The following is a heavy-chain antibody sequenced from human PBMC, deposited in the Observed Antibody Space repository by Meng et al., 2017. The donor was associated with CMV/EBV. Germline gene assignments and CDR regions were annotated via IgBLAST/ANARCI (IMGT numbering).Heavy chain of an antibody. D-gene: IGHD3-3*01. CDR3: AKPAPVSRKRSGGRTNYDFWSGYEHYFDY. CDR2: IYSGGSST. V-gene: IGHV3-23*03. Sequence: GESLKISCAASGFTFSSYAMSWVRQAPGKGLEWVSVIYSGGSSTYYADSVKGRFTISRDNSKNTLYLQMNSLRAEDTAVYYCAKPAPVSRKRSGGRTNYDFWSGYEHYFDYWGQGTLVTVSS. J-gene: IGHJ4*02. CDR1: GFTFSSYA.